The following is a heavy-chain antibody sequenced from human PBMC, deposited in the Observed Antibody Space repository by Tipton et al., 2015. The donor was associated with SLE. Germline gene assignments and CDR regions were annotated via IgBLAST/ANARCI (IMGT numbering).Heavy chain of an antibody. Sequence: GLVKPSETLSLTCTVSGGSISSYYWSWIRQPPGKGLEWIGYIYYSGSTNYNPSLKSRVTISVDTSKNQFSLKLSSVTAADTAVYYCARVLSPDIVVVPAAVEDYWGQGTLVTVSS. CDR2: IYYSGST. V-gene: IGHV4-59*08. J-gene: IGHJ4*02. D-gene: IGHD2-2*01. CDR3: ARVLSPDIVVVPAAVEDY. CDR1: GGSISSYY.